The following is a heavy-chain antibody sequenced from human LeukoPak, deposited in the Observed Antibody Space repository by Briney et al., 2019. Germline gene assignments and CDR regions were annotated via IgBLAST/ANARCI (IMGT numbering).Heavy chain of an antibody. CDR2: INPSGGST. V-gene: IGHV1-46*01. CDR1: GGTFSSFA. Sequence: ASVKVSCKASGGTFSSFAIGWVRQAPGQGLEWMGIINPSGGSTSYAQKFQGRVTMTRDTSTNTVYMELSSLRSEDTAVYFCARATLSDYYFNYWGQGTLVTVSS. J-gene: IGHJ4*02. CDR3: ARATLSDYYFNY.